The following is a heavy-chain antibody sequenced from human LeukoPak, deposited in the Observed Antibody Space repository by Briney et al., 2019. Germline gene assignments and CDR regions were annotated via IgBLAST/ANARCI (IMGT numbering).Heavy chain of an antibody. V-gene: IGHV3-30*02. CDR2: IRYDGSNK. J-gene: IGHJ4*02. CDR3: AKEGDYGDYEGEFDY. D-gene: IGHD4-17*01. CDR1: GFTFSSYG. Sequence: GGSLRLSCAASGFTFSSYGVHWVRQAPGKGLEWVAFIRYDGSNKYYADSVKGRFTISRDNSKNTLYLQMNSLRAEDTAVYYCAKEGDYGDYEGEFDYWGQGTLVTVSS.